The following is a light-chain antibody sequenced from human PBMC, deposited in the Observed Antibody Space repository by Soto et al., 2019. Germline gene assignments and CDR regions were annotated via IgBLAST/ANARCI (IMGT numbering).Light chain of an antibody. V-gene: IGLV2-23*02. Sequence: QSALSQPASVSGSPGQSITISCSGTSNDVGNYNLVSWYQQHPGKVPQLLIYEVTRRPSGVSDRFSASKSGNTASLTISGLQAEDEADYYCCSSSGVSTWIFGGGTKLTVL. CDR3: CSSSGVSTWI. CDR2: EVT. CDR1: SNDVGNYNL. J-gene: IGLJ2*01.